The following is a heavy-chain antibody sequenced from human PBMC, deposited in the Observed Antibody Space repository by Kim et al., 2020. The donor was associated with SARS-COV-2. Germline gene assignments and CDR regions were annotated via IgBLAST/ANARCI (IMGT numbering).Heavy chain of an antibody. V-gene: IGHV4-59*01. CDR3: AGELRGSGYYDF. J-gene: IGHJ4*02. Sequence: NPSLGSRVTIPVDTSKNQVSLKLRSVTAADTAVYYCAGELRGSGYYDFWGQGTLVTVSS. D-gene: IGHD3-22*01.